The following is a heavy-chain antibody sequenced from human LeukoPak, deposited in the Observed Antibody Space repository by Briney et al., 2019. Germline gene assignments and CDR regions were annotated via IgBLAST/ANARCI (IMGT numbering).Heavy chain of an antibody. D-gene: IGHD3-22*01. J-gene: IGHJ3*02. V-gene: IGHV3-49*03. CDR3: TRRYNYDSSGYYYVRDAFDI. CDR1: GFNFGDYA. CDR2: IRSNNYGGGTT. Sequence: PGGSLRLSCTASGFNFGDYAMSWFRQAPGKGLEWVSFIRSNNYGGGTTEYAASVKGRFTISRDDSRSIAYLQMNSLKTEDTAVYYCTRRYNYDSSGYYYVRDAFDIWGQGTMVTVSS.